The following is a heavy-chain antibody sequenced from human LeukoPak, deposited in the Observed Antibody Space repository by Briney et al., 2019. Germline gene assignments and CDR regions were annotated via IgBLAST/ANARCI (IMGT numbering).Heavy chain of an antibody. J-gene: IGHJ4*02. V-gene: IGHV3-23*01. CDR2: ISGSGGST. Sequence: PGGSLRLSCAASGFTFSSYAMSWVRQAPGKGLEWVSAISGSGGSTYYTDSVKGRFTISRDNSKNTLYLQMNSLRAEDTAVYYCAKNLWFYDSSGHPLWGQGTLVTVSS. D-gene: IGHD3-22*01. CDR3: AKNLWFYDSSGHPL. CDR1: GFTFSSYA.